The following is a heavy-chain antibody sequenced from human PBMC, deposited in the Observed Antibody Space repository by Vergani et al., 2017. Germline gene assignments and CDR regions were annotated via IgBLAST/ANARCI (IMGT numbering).Heavy chain of an antibody. Sequence: EVQLVQSGAEVKKPGESLKISCKGSGYSFTSYWIGWVRQLPGKGLEWMGIIYPGYSDTRYSPSFQGQVTISADKSISTAYLQWSSLKASDTAMYYCARLFGITMIEGNDAFDIWGQGTMVTVSS. CDR3: ARLFGITMIEGNDAFDI. J-gene: IGHJ3*02. CDR1: GYSFTSYW. D-gene: IGHD3-22*01. V-gene: IGHV5-51*01. CDR2: IYPGYSDT.